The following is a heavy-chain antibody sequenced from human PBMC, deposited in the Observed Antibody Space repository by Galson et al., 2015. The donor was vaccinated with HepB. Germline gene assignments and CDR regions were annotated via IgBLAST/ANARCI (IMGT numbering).Heavy chain of an antibody. V-gene: IGHV4-34*01. Sequence: SETLSLTCAVYGESFTDYYWSWIRQPPGKGLEWIGEINHSGRSNYNPSLKSRVTTSMGTSKNQFSLKLGSVTAADTAVYYCARWGNLYYVDYSGQRPLVIVSS. CDR3: ARWGNLYYVDY. CDR2: INHSGRS. J-gene: IGHJ4*02. CDR1: GESFTDYY. D-gene: IGHD3-10*01.